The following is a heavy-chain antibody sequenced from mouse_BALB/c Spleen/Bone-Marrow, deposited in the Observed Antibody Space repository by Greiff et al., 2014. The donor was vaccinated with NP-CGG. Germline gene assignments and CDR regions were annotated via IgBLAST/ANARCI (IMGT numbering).Heavy chain of an antibody. Sequence: VQLQQSGAELVKPGASVKLSCTASVFNIKDAYMHWVKQRPEQGLEWIGRIDPANVNTKYDTKFQGKATITADTSSNTAYLLLSSLTSEDTAVYYCAVYYYGRSSFAYWGQGTLVTVSA. V-gene: IGHV14-3*02. J-gene: IGHJ3*01. CDR1: VFNIKDAY. CDR3: AVYYYGRSSFAY. D-gene: IGHD1-1*01. CDR2: IDPANVNT.